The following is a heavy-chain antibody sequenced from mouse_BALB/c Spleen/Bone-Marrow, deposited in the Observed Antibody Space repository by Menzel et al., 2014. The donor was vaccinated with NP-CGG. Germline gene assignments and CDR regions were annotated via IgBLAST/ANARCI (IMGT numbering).Heavy chain of an antibody. V-gene: IGHV5-6*02. CDR2: ISSGGGYT. D-gene: IGHD4-1*01. CDR3: VSRGNWDVRTYFDV. J-gene: IGHJ1*01. Sequence: EVMLVESGGDLVKHGESLKLYCAASGFTFSTYGMSWVRQTPDKRLEWVANISSGGGYTYYPDNVKGRFTISRANAKNTLYLQMNSRKSEDTAIYFCVSRGNWDVRTYFDVWGAGTTVTVSS. CDR1: GFTFSTYG.